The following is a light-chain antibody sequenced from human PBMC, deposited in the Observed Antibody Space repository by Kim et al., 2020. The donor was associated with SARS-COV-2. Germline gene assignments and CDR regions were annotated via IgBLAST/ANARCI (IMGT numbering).Light chain of an antibody. CDR1: QSSSSW. Sequence: SASVESRVTITCRASQSSSSWLAWYQQKPGKAPKLLIYKASTLESGVPSRFSGSGSGTEFTLTISSLQPDDFATYYCQQYNSYSYTFGQGTKLEI. V-gene: IGKV1-5*03. CDR2: KAS. CDR3: QQYNSYSYT. J-gene: IGKJ2*01.